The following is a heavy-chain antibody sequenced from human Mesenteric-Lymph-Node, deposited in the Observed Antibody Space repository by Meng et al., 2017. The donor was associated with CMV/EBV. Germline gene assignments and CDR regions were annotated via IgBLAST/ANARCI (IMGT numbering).Heavy chain of an antibody. CDR2: IFSNAEK. D-gene: IGHD3-3*01. V-gene: IGHV2-26*01. J-gene: IGHJ6*02. CDR3: ARILTIFGVVIMWYYYYGMDV. CDR1: GFSLSNARMG. Sequence: SGPTLVKPTETLTLTCTVSGFSLSNARMGVSWIRQPPGKALEWLAHIFSNAEKSYSTSLKSRLTISKDTSKSQVVLTMTNMDPVDTATYYCARILTIFGVVIMWYYYYGMDVWGQGTTVTVSS.